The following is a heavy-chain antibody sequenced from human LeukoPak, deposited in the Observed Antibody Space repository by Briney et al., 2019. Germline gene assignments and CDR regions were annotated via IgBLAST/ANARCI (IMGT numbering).Heavy chain of an antibody. Sequence: GGSLRLSCAASGFIFSTYGMHWVRQAPGKGLEWVALISNDGTNEYSADSVKGRFTISRDNSKNTLYLQMNSLRPEDTSIFYCAKGYFLVVTNVEYYFDYWGQGTLVTVSS. CDR3: AKGYFLVVTNVEYYFDY. D-gene: IGHD2-8*01. J-gene: IGHJ4*02. V-gene: IGHV3-30*18. CDR2: ISNDGTNE. CDR1: GFIFSTYG.